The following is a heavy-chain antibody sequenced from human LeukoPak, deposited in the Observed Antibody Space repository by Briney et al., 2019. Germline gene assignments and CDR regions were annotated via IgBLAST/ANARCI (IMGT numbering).Heavy chain of an antibody. V-gene: IGHV3-49*03. Sequence: GGSLRLSCTASGFTFGDYAMSWFRQAPGKGLEWVGFIRGKTFGGTTEYAASGKGRFTISRDDSKSIAYLQMNSLKTEDTAVYYCTRQYSSSWYSPEYFQHWGQGTLVTVSS. CDR3: TRQYSSSWYSPEYFQH. J-gene: IGHJ1*01. D-gene: IGHD6-13*01. CDR2: IRGKTFGGTT. CDR1: GFTFGDYA.